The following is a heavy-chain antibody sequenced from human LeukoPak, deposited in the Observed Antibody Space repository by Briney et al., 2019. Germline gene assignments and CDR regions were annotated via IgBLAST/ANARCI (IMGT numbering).Heavy chain of an antibody. CDR3: ARHNYSSGWFNY. Sequence: SETLSLTCTVSGGSISGYFWSWIRQPAGKGLEWIGRIYDRGSTYYNPSLKSRVTISVDTSKNQFSLKLSSVTAADTAVFYCARHNYSSGWFNYWGQGTLVTVSS. D-gene: IGHD6-19*01. CDR2: IYDRGST. J-gene: IGHJ4*02. CDR1: GGSISGYF. V-gene: IGHV4-59*08.